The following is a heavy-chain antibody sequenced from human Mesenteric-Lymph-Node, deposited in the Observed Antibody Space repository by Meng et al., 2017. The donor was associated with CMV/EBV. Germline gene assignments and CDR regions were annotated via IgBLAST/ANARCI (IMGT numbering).Heavy chain of an antibody. V-gene: IGHV4-39*01. CDR1: GDSRSSNYY. CDR2: IYVSGGT. CDR3: ASYDFWSGYYFDY. J-gene: IGHJ4*02. Sequence: SETLSLTCTVAGDSRSSNYYWGWIRLPTGKGREWIGNIYVSGGTYYNPSLKSRVTVSIDTSKNQFTLKLSSVTAADTAVYYCASYDFWSGYYFDYWGQGTLVTVSS. D-gene: IGHD3-3*01.